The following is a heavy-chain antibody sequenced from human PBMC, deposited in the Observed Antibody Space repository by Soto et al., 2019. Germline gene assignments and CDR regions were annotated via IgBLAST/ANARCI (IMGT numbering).Heavy chain of an antibody. V-gene: IGHV3-30*18. J-gene: IGHJ4*02. CDR3: AKSRMGSCWYEGDS. CDR2: ISYDGSNQ. CDR1: GFPFSSYG. D-gene: IGHD6-13*01. Sequence: QVELVESGGGVVQPGRSLRLSCAASGFPFSSYGMHWVRQAPGKGLEWVAVISYDGSNQYYADSVKGRVTISRDNSKNTLYLEVNSLRPEDTAVYFCAKSRMGSCWYEGDSWGQGTLVTVSS.